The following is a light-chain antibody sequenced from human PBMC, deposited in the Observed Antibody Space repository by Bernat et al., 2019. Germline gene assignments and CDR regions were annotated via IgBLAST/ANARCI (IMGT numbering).Light chain of an antibody. Sequence: DIVLTQSPGTLSLSPGERATLSCRASQSVSNNYLAWYQQKPGQAPRLLIYDASSRVTGIPDRFSGSGSGTDFALTISRLEPEDFAVYYCQQYGNSPSPQTFGQGTKVEIK. CDR3: QQYGNSPSPQT. CDR2: DAS. V-gene: IGKV3-20*01. J-gene: IGKJ1*01. CDR1: QSVSNNY.